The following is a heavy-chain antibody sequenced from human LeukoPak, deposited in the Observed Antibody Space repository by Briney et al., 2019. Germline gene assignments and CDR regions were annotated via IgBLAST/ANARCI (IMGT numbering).Heavy chain of an antibody. CDR2: ISYDGSNK. V-gene: IGHV3-30*18. CDR3: AKAGRYNWNADYFDY. D-gene: IGHD1-1*01. J-gene: IGHJ4*02. CDR1: GFTFSSYG. Sequence: GGSLRLSCAASGFTFSSYGMHWVRQAPGKGLEWVAVISYDGSNKYYADSVKGRFSISRDNSKNTLYLQMNSLRAEDTAVYYCAKAGRYNWNADYFDYWGQGTLVTVSS.